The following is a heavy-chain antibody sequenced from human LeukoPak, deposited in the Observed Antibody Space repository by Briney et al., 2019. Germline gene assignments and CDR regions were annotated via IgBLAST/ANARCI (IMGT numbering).Heavy chain of an antibody. CDR3: ARDHYDSSGYPSRALDY. CDR1: GGSISSYY. D-gene: IGHD3-22*01. J-gene: IGHJ4*02. CDR2: IYYSGGT. V-gene: IGHV4-59*01. Sequence: SETLSLTCTVSGGSISSYYWSWIRQPPGKGLEWIGYIYYSGGTNYNPSLKSRVTISVDTSKNQFSLKLSSVTAADTAVYYCARDHYDSSGYPSRALDYWGQGTLVTVSS.